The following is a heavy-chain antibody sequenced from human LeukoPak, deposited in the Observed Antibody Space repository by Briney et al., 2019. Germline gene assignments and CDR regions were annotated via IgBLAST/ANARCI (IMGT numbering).Heavy chain of an antibody. J-gene: IGHJ6*02. D-gene: IGHD6-6*01. Sequence: ASVKVSCKASGGTFSSYAISWVRQAPGQGLEWMGWISAYNGNTTSAQKLQGRVTMTTDTSTSTAYMELRSLRSDDTAVYYCARGQAARTSAYYYYYGMDVWGQGTTVTVSS. CDR3: ARGQAARTSAYYYYYGMDV. CDR1: GGTFSSYA. CDR2: ISAYNGNT. V-gene: IGHV1-18*01.